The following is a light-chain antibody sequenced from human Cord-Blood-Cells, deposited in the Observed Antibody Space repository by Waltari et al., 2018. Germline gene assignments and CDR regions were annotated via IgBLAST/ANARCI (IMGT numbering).Light chain of an antibody. J-gene: IGKJ2*01. Sequence: DIQMTQPPPSLSASVGDRAPITCRASQSISSYLNWYQQKPGKAPKLLIYAASSLQSGVPSRFSGSGSGTDFTLTISSLQPEDFATYYCQQSYSTPYTFGQGTKLEIK. CDR2: AAS. V-gene: IGKV1-39*01. CDR3: QQSYSTPYT. CDR1: QSISSY.